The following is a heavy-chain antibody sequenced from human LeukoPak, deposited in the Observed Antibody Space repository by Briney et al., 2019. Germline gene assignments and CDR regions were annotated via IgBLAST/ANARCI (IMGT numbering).Heavy chain of an antibody. D-gene: IGHD3-10*01. CDR2: INPNSGGT. CDR3: ARDGRVYGSGSLGDY. V-gene: IGHV1-2*02. J-gene: IGHJ4*02. CDR1: GYTFTGYY. Sequence: ASVKVSCKACGYTFTGYYMHWVRQAPGQGLEWMGWINPNSGGTNYAQKFQGRVTMTRDTSISTAYMELSRLRSDDTAVYYCARDGRVYGSGSLGDYWGQGTLVTVSS.